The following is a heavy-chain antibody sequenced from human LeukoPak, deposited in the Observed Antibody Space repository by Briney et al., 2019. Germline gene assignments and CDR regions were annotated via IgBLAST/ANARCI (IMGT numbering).Heavy chain of an antibody. CDR2: IYYSGST. CDR3: ARGGLADY. D-gene: IGHD6-19*01. J-gene: IGHJ4*02. CDR1: GGSFSGYY. V-gene: IGHV4-59*01. Sequence: PSETLSLTCAVYGGSFSGYYWNWIRQPPGKGLEWIGYIYYSGSTNYNPSLKSRVTISVDTSKNQFSLKLSSVTAADTAVYYCARGGLADYWGQGTLVTVSS.